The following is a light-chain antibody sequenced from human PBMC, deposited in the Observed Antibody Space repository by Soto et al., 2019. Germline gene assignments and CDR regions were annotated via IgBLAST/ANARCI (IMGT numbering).Light chain of an antibody. J-gene: IGLJ2*01. CDR3: QVWDSGSAHVV. Sequence: SYVLTQPPSVSVAPGKTASISCGGNNIGSKGVHWYQQTPGQAPVLVIYSDTDLPPVIPERFSGSNSANLATLTISMVEAGDEADYYCQVWDSGSAHVVFGGWTKRTVL. CDR1: NIGSKG. CDR2: SDT. V-gene: IGLV3-21*04.